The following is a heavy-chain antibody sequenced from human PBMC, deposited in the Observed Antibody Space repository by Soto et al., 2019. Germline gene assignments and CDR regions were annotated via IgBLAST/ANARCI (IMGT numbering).Heavy chain of an antibody. D-gene: IGHD2-15*01. CDR2: INPSGGST. CDR3: ERDPWVATRSGRFDY. CDR1: GYTFTSYY. Sequence: ASVEVSCKASGYTFTSYYMHWVRQAPGQGLEWMGIINPSGGSTSYAQKFQGRVTMTRDTSTSTVYMELSSLRSEDTAVDYCERDPWVATRSGRFDYWGQGTLVTVSS. J-gene: IGHJ4*02. V-gene: IGHV1-46*01.